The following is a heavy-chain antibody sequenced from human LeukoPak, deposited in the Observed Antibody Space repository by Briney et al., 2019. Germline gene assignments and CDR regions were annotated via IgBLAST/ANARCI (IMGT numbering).Heavy chain of an antibody. CDR3: AREMDQIMDDAFDI. V-gene: IGHV4-4*07. CDR1: GASISGSS. CDR2: IHPGGST. Sequence: NPAETLSLTCSVSGASISGSSWSWIRQPPGKGLEWIGCIHPGGSTYYNPSLKGRVTMSVDTSKNQFSLNLWSVTVADTAMYYCAREMDQIMDDAFDIWGQGTMVTVSS. J-gene: IGHJ3*02. D-gene: IGHD2-8*01.